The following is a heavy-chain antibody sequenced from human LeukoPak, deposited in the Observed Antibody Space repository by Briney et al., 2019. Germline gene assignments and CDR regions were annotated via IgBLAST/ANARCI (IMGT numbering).Heavy chain of an antibody. CDR2: IILNGGAT. D-gene: IGHD1-14*01. V-gene: IGHV1-2*06. CDR1: GYTFTDYY. CDR3: ATDGGNHNFNY. Sequence: ASVKVSCKASGYTFTDYYLHWVRQAPGQGLEWMGRIILNGGATNYAQKFQGRVTLTRDTSISTAYMELSRQTSDDTAVYYCATDGGNHNFNYWGQGTLVTVSS. J-gene: IGHJ4*02.